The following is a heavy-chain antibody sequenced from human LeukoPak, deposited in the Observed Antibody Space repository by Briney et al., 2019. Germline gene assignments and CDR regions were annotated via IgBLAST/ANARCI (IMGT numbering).Heavy chain of an antibody. CDR3: ARDPDYYGSGTYFNHYFDY. V-gene: IGHV3-23*01. CDR2: ISGSGGST. CDR1: GFTFDDYG. D-gene: IGHD3-10*01. Sequence: GGSLRLSCAASGFTFDDYGMSWVRQAPGKGLEWVSAISGSGGSTYYADSVKGRFTISRDNSKNTLYLQMNSLRAEDTAVYYCARDPDYYGSGTYFNHYFDYWGQGILVTVSS. J-gene: IGHJ4*02.